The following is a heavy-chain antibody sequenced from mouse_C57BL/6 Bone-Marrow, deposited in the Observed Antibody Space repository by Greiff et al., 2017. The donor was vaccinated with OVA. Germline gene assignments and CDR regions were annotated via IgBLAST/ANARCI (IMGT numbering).Heavy chain of an antibody. CDR1: GFSLTSYA. V-gene: IGHV2-9-1*01. J-gene: IGHJ3*01. Sequence: VQLQESGPGLVAPSQSLSITCTVSGFSLTSYAISWVRQPPGKGLEWLGVIWPGGGTNYNSALKSRLGISKDNSKSQVFLKMNSLQTDDTARYCCARNRKGFAYWGQGTLVTVSA. CDR3: ARNRKGFAY. CDR2: IWPGGGT.